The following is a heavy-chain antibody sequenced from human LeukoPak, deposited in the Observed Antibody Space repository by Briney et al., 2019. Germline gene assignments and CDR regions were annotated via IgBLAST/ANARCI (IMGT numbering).Heavy chain of an antibody. CDR2: ISYDGSNK. D-gene: IGHD3-3*01. Sequence: GRSLRLSCAASGFTFSSYGMHWVRQAPGKGLEWVAVISYDGSNKYYADSVKGRFTISRDNSKNTLYLQMNSLRAEDTAVYYCAKVNGGRHRLLEWTRRAYYFDYWGQGTLVTVSS. J-gene: IGHJ4*02. V-gene: IGHV3-30*18. CDR1: GFTFSSYG. CDR3: AKVNGGRHRLLEWTRRAYYFDY.